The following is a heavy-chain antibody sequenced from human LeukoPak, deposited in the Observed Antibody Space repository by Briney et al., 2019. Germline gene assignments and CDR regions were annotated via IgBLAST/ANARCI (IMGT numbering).Heavy chain of an antibody. D-gene: IGHD6-13*01. CDR3: ALDSSGWSDDSFDI. CDR2: IDNTGTT. J-gene: IGHJ3*02. Sequence: PSETLSLTCTVSGGSINTYAWSWIRQPAGKGLEWIGLIDNTGTTDYNPSLKSRVTMSIDTSKNHFSLNLNSVTAADTAIYYCALDSSGWSDDSFDIWGQGTMVTVSS. CDR1: GGSINTYA. V-gene: IGHV4-4*07.